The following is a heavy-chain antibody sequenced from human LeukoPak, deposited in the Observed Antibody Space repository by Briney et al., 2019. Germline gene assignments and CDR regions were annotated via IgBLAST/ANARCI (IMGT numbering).Heavy chain of an antibody. CDR3: AKGANIAVALYFDY. D-gene: IGHD6-19*01. CDR1: GFTFRSYG. J-gene: IGHJ4*02. Sequence: GGSLRLSCAASGFTFRSYGMHWVRQAPGKGLEWVAVISYDGSKKNYADSVKGRFSISRDNSKNTLFLQMNSLRDEDTAVYYCAKGANIAVALYFDYWGQGTLVTVSS. CDR2: ISYDGSKK. V-gene: IGHV3-30*18.